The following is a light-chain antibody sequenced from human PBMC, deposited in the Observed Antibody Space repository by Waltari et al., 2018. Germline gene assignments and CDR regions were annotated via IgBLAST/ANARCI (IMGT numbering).Light chain of an antibody. CDR2: DVS. CDR1: SSDVGGYNY. V-gene: IGLV2-23*02. CDR3: CSYAGSSTNVV. J-gene: IGLJ2*01. Sequence: QSALTQPASVSGSPGQSITISCTGTSSDVGGYNYVSWYQQHPGQAPKLMIYDVSKRASGVSNRFSGSKSGNTASLTISGIQAEDEADYYCCSYAGSSTNVVFGGGTKLTVL.